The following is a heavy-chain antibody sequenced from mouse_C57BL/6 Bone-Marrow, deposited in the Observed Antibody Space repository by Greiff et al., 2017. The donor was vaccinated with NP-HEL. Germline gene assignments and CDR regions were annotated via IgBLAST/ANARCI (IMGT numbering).Heavy chain of an antibody. CDR3: ARRGSSGDWYFDV. J-gene: IGHJ1*03. CDR2: INPGSGGT. CDR1: GYAFTNYL. D-gene: IGHD1-1*01. V-gene: IGHV1-54*01. Sequence: QVQLQQSGAELVRPGTSVKVSCKASGYAFTNYLIEWVKQRPGQGLEWIGVINPGSGGTNYNEKFKGKATLTADKSSSTAYMQLSSPTSEDSAVYFCARRGSSGDWYFDVWGTGTTVTVSS.